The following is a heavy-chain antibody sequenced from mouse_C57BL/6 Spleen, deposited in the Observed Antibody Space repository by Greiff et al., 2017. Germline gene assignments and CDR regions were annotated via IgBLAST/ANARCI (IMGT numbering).Heavy chain of an antibody. D-gene: IGHD1-1*01. Sequence: LMESGPELVKPGASVKISCKASGYSFTDYNMNWVKQSNGKSLEWIGVINPNNGTTSYNQKFKGKATLTVDHSSSTAYMQLNSLTSEDSAVYYCARSSNYGSSPYYAMDYWGQGTSVTVSS. CDR2: INPNNGTT. V-gene: IGHV1-39*01. CDR1: GYSFTDYN. CDR3: ARSSNYGSSPYYAMDY. J-gene: IGHJ4*01.